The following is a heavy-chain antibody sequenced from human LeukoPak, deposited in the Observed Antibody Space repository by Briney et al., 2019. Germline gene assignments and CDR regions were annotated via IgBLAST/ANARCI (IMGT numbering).Heavy chain of an antibody. CDR2: ISSSGSTI. CDR3: ARVSGRWGSSWYYFDY. Sequence: PGGSLRLSCAASGFTFSSYEMNWVRQAPGKGLEWVSYISSSGSTIYYADSVKGRFTISRDNAKNSLYLQMNSLRAEDTAVYYCARVSGRWGSSWYYFDYWGQGTLVTVSS. CDR1: GFTFSSYE. D-gene: IGHD6-13*01. J-gene: IGHJ4*02. V-gene: IGHV3-48*03.